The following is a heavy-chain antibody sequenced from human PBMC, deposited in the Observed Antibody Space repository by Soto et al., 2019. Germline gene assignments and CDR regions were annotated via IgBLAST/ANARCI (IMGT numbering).Heavy chain of an antibody. J-gene: IGHJ4*02. CDR1: GDSVSSNIAA. Sequence: PSQTLSLTCPISGDSVSSNIAAWNWIRQSPSRGLEWLGRTYYTSTWNYDYAVSVKSRISITPDTSKNQFSLQLNSVSPEDTAVYYCARDRQSARGLEIAVGNFDSWGQGTLVTVSS. CDR3: ARDRQSARGLEIAVGNFDS. CDR2: TYYTSTWNY. D-gene: IGHD6-19*01. V-gene: IGHV6-1*01.